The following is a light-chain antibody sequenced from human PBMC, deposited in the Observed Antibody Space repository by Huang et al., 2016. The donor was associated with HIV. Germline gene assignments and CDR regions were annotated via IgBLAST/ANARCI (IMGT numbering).Light chain of an antibody. Sequence: DIQITQSPSSLSASVGATVIITCRASQNIKRYLNWYQQEPGKAPKLLISAASNLQSGVPSTFSVSGSGTDCTLTINSLQPEDSATYYCQQSARTPRTFGQGTKLEI. CDR1: QNIKRY. CDR2: AAS. J-gene: IGKJ2*01. CDR3: QQSARTPRT. V-gene: IGKV1-39*01.